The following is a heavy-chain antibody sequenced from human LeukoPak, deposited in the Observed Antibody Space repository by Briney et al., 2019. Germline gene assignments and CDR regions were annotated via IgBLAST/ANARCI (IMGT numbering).Heavy chain of an antibody. CDR2: ISYDGSNK. V-gene: IGHV3-30-3*01. Sequence: GRSLRLSCAASGFTFSSYAMHWVRQAPGKGLEWVAVISYDGSNKYYADSVKGRFTISRDNSKNTLYLQMNSLRAEDTAVYYCARDQTIFGVPYYWGQGTLVTVSS. CDR1: GFTFSSYA. J-gene: IGHJ4*02. CDR3: ARDQTIFGVPYY. D-gene: IGHD3-3*01.